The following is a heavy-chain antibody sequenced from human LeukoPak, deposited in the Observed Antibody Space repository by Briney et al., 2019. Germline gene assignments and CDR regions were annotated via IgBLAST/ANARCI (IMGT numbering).Heavy chain of an antibody. V-gene: IGHV4-30-4*02. Sequence: SETLSLTCTVSGGSISSGDYYWSWIRQPPGKGLEWIGYIYYSGSTYYNPSLKSRVTISVDTSKNQFSLKLSSVTAADTAVYYCARVMYSSGWHSGYYYYYYGMDVWGQGTTVTVSS. J-gene: IGHJ6*02. CDR3: ARVMYSSGWHSGYYYYYYGMDV. CDR1: GGSISSGDYY. CDR2: IYYSGST. D-gene: IGHD6-19*01.